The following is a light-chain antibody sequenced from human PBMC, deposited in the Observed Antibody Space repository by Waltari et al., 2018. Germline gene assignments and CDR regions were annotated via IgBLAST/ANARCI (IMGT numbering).Light chain of an antibody. CDR1: QSVSSY. Sequence: EIVLTQSPATLSLSPGERATLSCRASQSVSSYLAWYQQKPGQTPRLLIYDASNRATGVPARFSGSGSATDFTLTISSLEPEDFAVYFWQQRTNWPRNTFGQGTKLEIK. CDR3: QQRTNWPRNT. J-gene: IGKJ2*01. V-gene: IGKV3-11*01. CDR2: DAS.